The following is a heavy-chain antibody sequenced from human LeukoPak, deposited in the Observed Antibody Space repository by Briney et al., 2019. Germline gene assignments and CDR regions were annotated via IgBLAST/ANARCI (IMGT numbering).Heavy chain of an antibody. CDR3: AREEFFGD. D-gene: IGHD3-10*01. Sequence: AGGSLRLSCAASGFTFTNYGMNWVRQAPGKGLEWVSSISNSGSNTHYADAVKGRFTISRDTSKNTLYLQMNSLRAEDTAVYYSAREEFFGDWGQGTLVIVSS. CDR1: GFTFTNYG. V-gene: IGHV3-23*01. CDR2: ISNSGSNT. J-gene: IGHJ4*02.